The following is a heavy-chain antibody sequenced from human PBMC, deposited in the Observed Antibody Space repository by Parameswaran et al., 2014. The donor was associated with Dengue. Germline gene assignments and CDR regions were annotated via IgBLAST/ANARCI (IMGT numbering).Heavy chain of an antibody. CDR3: AKEKIAVFNYHYYGMDV. D-gene: IGHD6-19*01. CDR2: LAYDGSNK. V-gene: IGHV3-30*18. Sequence: MPGVRQAPGKGLEWVAVLAYDGSNKYYVDSVKGRFTISRDNSKNTLYLQMNSLRVEDTAVYYCAKEKIAVFNYHYYGMDVWGQGTTVTVSS. J-gene: IGHJ6*02.